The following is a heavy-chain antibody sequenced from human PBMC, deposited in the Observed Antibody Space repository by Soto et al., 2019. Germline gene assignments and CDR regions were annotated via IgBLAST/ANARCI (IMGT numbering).Heavy chain of an antibody. CDR3: AAEGGDTAMVRHYYYGMDV. J-gene: IGHJ6*02. CDR1: GFTFTSSA. V-gene: IGHV1-58*01. Sequence: SVKVSCKASGFTFTSSAVQWVRQARGQRLEWIGWIVVGSGNTNYAQKFQERATITRDMSTSTAYMELSSLRSEDTAVYYCAAEGGDTAMVRHYYYGMDVWGQGTTVTVSS. CDR2: IVVGSGNT. D-gene: IGHD5-18*01.